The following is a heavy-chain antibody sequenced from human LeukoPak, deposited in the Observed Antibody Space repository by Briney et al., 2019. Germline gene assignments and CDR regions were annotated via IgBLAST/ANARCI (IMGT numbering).Heavy chain of an antibody. CDR3: VRVVHSWDLGY. D-gene: IGHD1-26*01. V-gene: IGHV3-74*03. CDR1: GFTFSSYW. CDR2: INGDGSTI. J-gene: IGHJ4*02. Sequence: GGSLRLSCAASGFTFSSYWMHWVRHAPGKGLVWVSHINGDGSTIMYAGSVEGRFTISGDNAKNTLYLQMNSLRAEDTAVYYCVRVVHSWDLGYWGQGTLVTVSS.